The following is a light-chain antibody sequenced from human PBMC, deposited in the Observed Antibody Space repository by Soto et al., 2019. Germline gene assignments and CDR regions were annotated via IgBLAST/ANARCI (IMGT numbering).Light chain of an antibody. CDR1: NIGGKS. J-gene: IGLJ1*01. CDR2: DDG. Sequence: ELTQPPSVSVAPGQTARITCGGNNIGGKSLHWYQQKPGQAPVLVVYDDGDRPSGIPERFSGSNSGNTATLTISRVEAGDEADYYCQVWDNNYDHYVFGTGTKVTVL. V-gene: IGLV3-21*02. CDR3: QVWDNNYDHYV.